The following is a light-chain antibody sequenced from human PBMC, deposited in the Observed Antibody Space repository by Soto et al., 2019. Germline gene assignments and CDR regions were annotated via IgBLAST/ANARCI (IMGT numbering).Light chain of an antibody. CDR2: DVS. Sequence: QSVLTQPASVSGSPGQSITISCTGTSSDVGGYNYVSWYQQHPGKAPKLMIYDVSNRPSGVSNRFSGSKSDNTASLTISGLQAEDEADYYCISYTSSSTLDVFGTGTKLTFL. CDR3: ISYTSSSTLDV. V-gene: IGLV2-14*01. CDR1: SSDVGGYNY. J-gene: IGLJ1*01.